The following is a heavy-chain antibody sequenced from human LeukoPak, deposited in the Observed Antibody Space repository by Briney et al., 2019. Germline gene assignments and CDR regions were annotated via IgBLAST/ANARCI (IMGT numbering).Heavy chain of an antibody. Sequence: ASVKVSCKASGYTFTSYDINWVRQATGQGLEWVGWMNPNSGNTGSAQKFQGRVSMTRDTSISTAYMELSSLRSEDTAIYYCARAAGDIDYWGQGTLVTVSS. CDR2: MNPNSGNT. V-gene: IGHV1-8*01. CDR3: ARAAGDIDY. J-gene: IGHJ4*02. CDR1: GYTFTSYD.